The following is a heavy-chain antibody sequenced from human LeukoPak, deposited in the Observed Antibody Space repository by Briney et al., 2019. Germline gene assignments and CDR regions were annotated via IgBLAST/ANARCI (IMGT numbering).Heavy chain of an antibody. V-gene: IGHV1-2*02. CDR3: ARSGSDAFDI. CDR2: IYPNSGDT. CDR1: GYTFSGHY. J-gene: IGHJ3*02. Sequence: ASVKVSCKASGYTFSGHYMHWVRQAPGQGLEWMGWIYPNSGDTKYAQNFQGRVTVTRDTSTSTALMEVSRLTSDDTAVYYWARSGSDAFDIWGQGTMVTVSS. D-gene: IGHD1-26*01.